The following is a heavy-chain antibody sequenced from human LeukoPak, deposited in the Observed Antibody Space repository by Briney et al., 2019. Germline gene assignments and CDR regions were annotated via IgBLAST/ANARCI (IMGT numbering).Heavy chain of an antibody. CDR3: TKRVKYGGTWDHFAD. CDR2: VNADGGNT. Sequence: GGSLRLSCAASGFTFDNYRMSWVRQAPGKGPEWVSTVNADGGNTYYADSAKGRFTISRDNSKSTLILQMNSLRVEDTALYYCTKRVKYGGTWDHFADWGQGTLVTVSS. D-gene: IGHD1-26*01. V-gene: IGHV3-23*01. CDR1: GFTFDNYR. J-gene: IGHJ4*02.